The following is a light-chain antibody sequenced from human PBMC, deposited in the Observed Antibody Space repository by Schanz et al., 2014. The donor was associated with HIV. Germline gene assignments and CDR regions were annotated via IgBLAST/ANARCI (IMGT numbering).Light chain of an antibody. V-gene: IGLV4-69*01. J-gene: IGLJ2*01. Sequence: QLVLTQSPSASASLGASVKLTCTLSSGHRNYAIAWYQQQPEKGPRYLMRVHSDGRHIKGDGIPDRFSGSSSGAERYLTVSSLQSDDEGDYYCQTWGTGIVVFGGGTKLTVL. CDR3: QTWGTGIVV. CDR1: SGHRNYA. CDR2: VHSDGRH.